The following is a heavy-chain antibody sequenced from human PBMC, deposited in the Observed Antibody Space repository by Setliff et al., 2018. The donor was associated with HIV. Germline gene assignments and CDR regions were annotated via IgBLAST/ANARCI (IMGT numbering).Heavy chain of an antibody. D-gene: IGHD3-10*01. CDR1: GFSLDDYA. J-gene: IGHJ4*02. Sequence: GGSLRLSCAASGFSLDDYAMHWVRQLPGKGLEWVSLITWNGDTTYYADSAKGRFSISRDTSKNSLYLQMNSLTGEDTALYYCARGPTGSGSAYLDNWGQGTLVTVSS. V-gene: IGHV3-43D*03. CDR2: ITWNGDTT. CDR3: ARGPTGSGSAYLDN.